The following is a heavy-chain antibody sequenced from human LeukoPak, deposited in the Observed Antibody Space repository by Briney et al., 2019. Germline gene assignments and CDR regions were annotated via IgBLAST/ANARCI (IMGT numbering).Heavy chain of an antibody. CDR1: GFTFSSYW. CDR3: WVPATAGEDDY. CDR2: INSDGSST. V-gene: IGHV3-74*01. Sequence: GGSLRLSCAASGFTFSSYWMHWVRQAPGKGLVWVSRINSDGSSTSYADSVKGRFTISRDNAKNTLYLQMNSLRAEDTAVYYCWVPATAGEDDYWGQGTLVTVSS. D-gene: IGHD2-2*01. J-gene: IGHJ4*02.